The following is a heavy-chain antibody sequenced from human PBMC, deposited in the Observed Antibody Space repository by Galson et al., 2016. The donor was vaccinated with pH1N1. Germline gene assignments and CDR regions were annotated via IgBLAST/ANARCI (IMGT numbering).Heavy chain of an antibody. V-gene: IGHV1-69*13. D-gene: IGHD3-16*01. Sequence: SVKVSCKASGGVFRSYAISWVRQAPGQGLEWMGGIIALFGTTNYAQRFQGRVTITADESSNTVYMELSSLTSEDTAVYYCARETGYYYGWGSFDYWGQGTLVTVSS. CDR1: GGVFRSYA. CDR2: IIALFGTT. CDR3: ARETGYYYGWGSFDY. J-gene: IGHJ4*02.